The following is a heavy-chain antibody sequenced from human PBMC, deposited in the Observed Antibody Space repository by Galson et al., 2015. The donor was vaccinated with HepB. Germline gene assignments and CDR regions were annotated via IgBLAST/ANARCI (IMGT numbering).Heavy chain of an antibody. Sequence: SVKVSCKASGYTFTSFGISWVRQAPGQGLEWMGGISADNGNIKYAQKFRGRVTMPTDTSTSTAYMELGSLRSDGTAVYYCASEPRTFFGGQNYGLDVWGQGTTVTVSS. CDR1: GYTFTSFG. V-gene: IGHV1-18*01. J-gene: IGHJ6*02. CDR2: ISADNGNI. D-gene: IGHD4-23*01. CDR3: ASEPRTFFGGQNYGLDV.